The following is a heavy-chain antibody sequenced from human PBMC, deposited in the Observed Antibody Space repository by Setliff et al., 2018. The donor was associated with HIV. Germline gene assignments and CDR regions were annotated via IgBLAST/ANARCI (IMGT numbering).Heavy chain of an antibody. CDR1: GFTFSSYW. CDR3: HSGYDTEEQSYFDY. J-gene: IGHJ4*02. V-gene: IGHV3-74*01. D-gene: IGHD5-12*01. Sequence: GGSLRLSCAASGFTFSSYWMHWVRQVPGKGLMWVSRINGDGTTKRYAESVQGRFIISRDNAKNTMYLEMNSLRADDTAVYYCHSGYDTEEQSYFDYWGQGTLVTVSS. CDR2: INGDGTTK.